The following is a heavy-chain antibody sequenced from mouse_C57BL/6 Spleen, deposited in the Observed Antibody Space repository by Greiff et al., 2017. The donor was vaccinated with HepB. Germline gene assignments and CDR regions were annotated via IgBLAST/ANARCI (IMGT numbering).Heavy chain of an antibody. V-gene: IGHV1-62-2*01. J-gene: IGHJ4*01. Sequence: VQRVESGAELVKPGASVKLSCKASGYTFTEYTIHWVKQRSGQGLEWIGWFYPGSGSIKYNEKFKDKATLTADKSSSTVYMELSRLTSEDSAVYFCALDHYYGSSSYAMDYWGQGTSVTVSS. D-gene: IGHD1-1*01. CDR3: ALDHYYGSSSYAMDY. CDR1: GYTFTEYT. CDR2: FYPGSGSI.